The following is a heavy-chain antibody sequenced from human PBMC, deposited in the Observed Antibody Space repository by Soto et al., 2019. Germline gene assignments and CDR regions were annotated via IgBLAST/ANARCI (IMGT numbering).Heavy chain of an antibody. CDR3: ARGLSLYSVNFFDY. CDR1: GFTFSTYA. Sequence: EVQLLESGGGWVQPGGSLRLSCAASGFTFSTYAMHWVRQTPGKGPEWVSAITGSGSSPHYSDSLRGRFTISRDNSKNTLFLQMNSLRVEDTAVYYCARGLSLYSVNFFDYWGQGILVTVSS. J-gene: IGHJ4*02. CDR2: ITGSGSSP. V-gene: IGHV3-23*01. D-gene: IGHD2-21*01.